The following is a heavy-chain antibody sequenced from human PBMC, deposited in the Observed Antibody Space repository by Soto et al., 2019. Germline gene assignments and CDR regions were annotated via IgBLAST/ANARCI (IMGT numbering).Heavy chain of an antibody. J-gene: IGHJ4*02. D-gene: IGHD2-15*01. CDR2: ISGSGGSST. Sequence: PGGSLRLSCAASGLTFSTYAMSWVRQAPGKGLEWVSGISGSGGSSTDYADAVKGRFTISRDNSKNTLFLQMTSLRAEDTALYYCAKVPLRPYSTDYCGPGTMVTVSS. CDR3: AKVPLRPYSTDY. CDR1: GLTFSTYA. V-gene: IGHV3-23*01.